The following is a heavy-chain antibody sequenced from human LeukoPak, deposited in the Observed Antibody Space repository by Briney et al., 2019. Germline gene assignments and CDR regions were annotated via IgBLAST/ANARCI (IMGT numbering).Heavy chain of an antibody. V-gene: IGHV3-66*01. CDR2: IYSGGST. CDR3: AIRGYSYGYTFDY. Sequence: GGSLRLSCAASGFTVSSNYMSWVHQAPGKGLEWVSVIYSGGSTYYADSVKGRFTISRDNSKNTLYLQMNSLRAEDTAVYYCAIRGYSYGYTFDYWGQGTLVTGSS. D-gene: IGHD5-18*01. CDR1: GFTVSSNY. J-gene: IGHJ4*02.